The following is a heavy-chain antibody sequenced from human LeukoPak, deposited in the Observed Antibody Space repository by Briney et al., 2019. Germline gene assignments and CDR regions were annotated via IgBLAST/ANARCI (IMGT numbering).Heavy chain of an antibody. D-gene: IGHD5-18*01. Sequence: GGSLRLSCAASGFTFDDYGMHWVRQAPGKGLEWVSGISWNSGSIGYADSVKGRFTISRDNAKSTLYLQMNSLRADDMALYFCTKASGYSSGAVDYWGQGTLVTVFS. CDR3: TKASGYSSGAVDY. CDR2: ISWNSGSI. CDR1: GFTFDDYG. V-gene: IGHV3-9*03. J-gene: IGHJ4*02.